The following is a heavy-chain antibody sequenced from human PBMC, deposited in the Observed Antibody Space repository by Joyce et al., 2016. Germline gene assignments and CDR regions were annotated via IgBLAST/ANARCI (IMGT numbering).Heavy chain of an antibody. J-gene: IGHJ4*02. CDR3: ASRRGRITPAEY. D-gene: IGHD3-16*01. Sequence: EAELLESGGGLVQPGGSLRLSCAASGFRFINHAMNWVRQAPGKGLECLSTISGSGDATYYADSVKGRFTISRDNFKNMLYLQKNSLRADDTAIYYCASRRGRITPAEYWGQGTLVAVSS. V-gene: IGHV3-23*01. CDR2: ISGSGDAT. CDR1: GFRFINHA.